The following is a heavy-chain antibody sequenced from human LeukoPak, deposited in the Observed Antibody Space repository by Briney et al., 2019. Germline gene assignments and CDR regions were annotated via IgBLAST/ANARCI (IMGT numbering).Heavy chain of an antibody. CDR1: GYTFTGYY. D-gene: IGHD3-3*01. CDR2: INPNSGGT. J-gene: IGHJ4*02. Sequence: GASVKVSCKASGYTFTGYYMHWVRQAPGQGLEWMGWINPNSGGTNYAQKFQGRVTMTRDTSISTAYMELSRLRSDDTAVYYCARLRIKGPTYYDFWSGSWGQGTLVTVSS. V-gene: IGHV1-2*02. CDR3: ARLRIKGPTYYDFWSGS.